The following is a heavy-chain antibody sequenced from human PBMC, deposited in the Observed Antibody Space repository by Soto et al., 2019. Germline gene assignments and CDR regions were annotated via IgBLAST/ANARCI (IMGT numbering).Heavy chain of an antibody. CDR3: ARDRGQDDDIVVVPAPPNYYGMDV. CDR2: IIPIFGTA. D-gene: IGHD2-2*01. J-gene: IGHJ6*02. Sequence: RASVKVSCKASGGTFSSYAISWVRQAPGQGLEWMGGIIPIFGTANYAQKFQGRVTITADESTSTAYMELSSLRSEDTAVYYCARDRGQDDDIVVVPAPPNYYGMDVWGQGTTVTVSS. CDR1: GGTFSSYA. V-gene: IGHV1-69*13.